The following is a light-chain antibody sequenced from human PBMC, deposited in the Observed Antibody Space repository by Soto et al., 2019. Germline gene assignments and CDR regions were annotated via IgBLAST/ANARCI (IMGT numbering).Light chain of an antibody. CDR1: SSDIGRYNY. CDR3: TSCITANTRCV. V-gene: IGLV2-14*01. CDR2: EVN. J-gene: IGLJ1*01. Sequence: QSALAQPASVSGSPGQSITISCTGTSSDIGRYNYVSWFQQQPGKVPKLVIFEVNYRPSGVSDRFSGSKSGNTASLTITGLQAEDEADYYCTSCITANTRCVFGSGTKVTVL.